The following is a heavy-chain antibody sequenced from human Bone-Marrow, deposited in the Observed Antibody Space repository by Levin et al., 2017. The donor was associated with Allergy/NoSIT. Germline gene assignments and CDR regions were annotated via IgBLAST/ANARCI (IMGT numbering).Heavy chain of an antibody. J-gene: IGHJ4*02. CDR1: GGSFRGYY. CDR2: INHSGST. D-gene: IGHD2-21*02. CDR3: ARGVVGCKVVTATLIDY. Sequence: SQTLSLTCAVYGGSFRGYYWSWIRQPPGKGLEWIGEINHSGSTNYNPSLKSRVTISVDTSKNQFSLRLSSVTAADTAVYYCARGVVGCKVVTATLIDYWGQGTLVTVS. V-gene: IGHV4-34*01.